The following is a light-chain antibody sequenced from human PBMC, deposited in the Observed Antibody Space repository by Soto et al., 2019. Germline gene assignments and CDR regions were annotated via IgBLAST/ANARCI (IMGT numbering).Light chain of an antibody. Sequence: VLTQYPGPLSLSPGERATLSCRASQSVTIGDLAWFQQKPGQAPRLLIYGARTRATGVPDRFSASGSGTDFSLTISRLESEDFAVYYCQQYGTSPWTFGQGTKVEIK. V-gene: IGKV3-20*01. CDR1: QSVTIGD. CDR3: QQYGTSPWT. CDR2: GAR. J-gene: IGKJ1*01.